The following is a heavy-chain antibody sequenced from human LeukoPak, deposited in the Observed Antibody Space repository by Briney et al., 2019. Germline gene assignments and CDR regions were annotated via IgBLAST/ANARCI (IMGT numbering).Heavy chain of an antibody. Sequence: GGSLRLSCAAPGSTFSSYWMSWVRQAPGKGLEWVANIKQDGSEKYYVDSVKGRFTISRDNAKNSLYLQMNSLRAEDTAVYYCAREDLLTSWVYYFDYWGQGTLVTVSS. CDR3: AREDLLTSWVYYFDY. V-gene: IGHV3-7*01. CDR2: IKQDGSEK. CDR1: GSTFSSYW. J-gene: IGHJ4*02. D-gene: IGHD1-1*01.